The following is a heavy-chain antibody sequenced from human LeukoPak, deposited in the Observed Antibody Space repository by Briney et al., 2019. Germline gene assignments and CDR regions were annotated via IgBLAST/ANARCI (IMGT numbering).Heavy chain of an antibody. J-gene: IGHJ5*02. D-gene: IGHD3-3*01. Sequence: ASVKVSCKASGYTFTSYDINWVRQATGQGLEWMGWMNPYSGNTGYAQKFQGRVTMTRNTSISTAYTELSSLRSEDTAVYYCARGRVLRFLEWLSSTSNWFDPWGQGTLVTISS. CDR2: MNPYSGNT. CDR1: GYTFTSYD. CDR3: ARGRVLRFLEWLSSTSNWFDP. V-gene: IGHV1-8*01.